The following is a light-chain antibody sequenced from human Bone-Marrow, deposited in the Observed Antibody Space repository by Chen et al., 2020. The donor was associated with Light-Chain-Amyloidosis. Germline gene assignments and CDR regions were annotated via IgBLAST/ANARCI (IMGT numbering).Light chain of an antibody. CDR1: SGSIATNY. CDR2: EDD. V-gene: IGLV6-57*01. J-gene: IGLJ3*02. CDR3: QSYQGSSQGV. Sequence: NFMLTQPHSVSESPGKTVIISCTRSSGSIATNYVQCYQQRPGSSPTTVIYEDDQRPPGVPDRLSGSGDRSSTSASLTFAGLKTEDEADYYCQSYQGSSQGVFGGGTKLTVL.